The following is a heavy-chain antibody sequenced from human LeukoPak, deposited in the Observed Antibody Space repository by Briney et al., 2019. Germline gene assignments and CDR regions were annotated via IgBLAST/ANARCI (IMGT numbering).Heavy chain of an antibody. Sequence: GGSLRLSCAASGFTLSSYEMNWVRQAPGKGLEWVSYISSSGGSTYYADSVKGRFTISRDNSKNTLYLQMNSLRAEDTAVYYCAKFLPTHIVVANYYFDYWGQGTLVTVSS. CDR1: GFTLSSYE. D-gene: IGHD2-21*01. J-gene: IGHJ4*02. CDR3: AKFLPTHIVVANYYFDY. V-gene: IGHV3-23*01. CDR2: ISSSGGST.